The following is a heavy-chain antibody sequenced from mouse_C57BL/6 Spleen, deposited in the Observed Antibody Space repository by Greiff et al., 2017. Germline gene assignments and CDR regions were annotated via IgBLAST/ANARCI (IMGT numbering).Heavy chain of an antibody. Sequence: QVPLQQPGAELVKPGASVKLSCKASGYTFTSYWMQWVKQRPGQGLEWIGEIDPSDSYTNYNQKFKGKATLTVDTSSSTAYMQLSSLTSEDSAVDYCARSGYYGSSLFDYWGQGTTLTVSS. V-gene: IGHV1-50*01. CDR1: GYTFTSYW. CDR3: ARSGYYGSSLFDY. CDR2: IDPSDSYT. J-gene: IGHJ2*01. D-gene: IGHD1-1*01.